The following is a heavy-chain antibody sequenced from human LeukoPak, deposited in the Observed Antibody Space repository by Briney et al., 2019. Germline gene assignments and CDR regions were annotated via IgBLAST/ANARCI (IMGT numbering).Heavy chain of an antibody. CDR2: IKQDGSEK. V-gene: IGHV3-7*01. D-gene: IGHD3-9*01. Sequence: GGSLRLSCAASGFTFNSYWMSWVRQAPGKGLEWVANIKQDGSEKYYVDSVKGRFTISRDNAKNSLYLQMNSLRAEDTALYYCARLEDYDILTGFDYWGQGTLVTVSS. CDR1: GFTFNSYW. CDR3: ARLEDYDILTGFDY. J-gene: IGHJ4*02.